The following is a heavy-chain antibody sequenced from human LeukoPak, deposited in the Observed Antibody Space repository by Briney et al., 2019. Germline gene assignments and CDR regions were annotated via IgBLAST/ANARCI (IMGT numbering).Heavy chain of an antibody. CDR2: ISISSSGTI. D-gene: IGHD4-11*01. V-gene: IGHV3-48*04. J-gene: IGHJ6*03. CDR3: ARVRRGYSNPPCYYYYYYMDV. CDR1: GFNFSSYS. Sequence: GGSLRLSCAASGFNFSSYSMNWVRQAPGKGLEWVSYISISSSGTIYYAESVKGRFAISRDNAKNSLYLQMNSLRAEDTAVYYSARVRRGYSNPPCYYYYYYMDVWGKGTTVTVSS.